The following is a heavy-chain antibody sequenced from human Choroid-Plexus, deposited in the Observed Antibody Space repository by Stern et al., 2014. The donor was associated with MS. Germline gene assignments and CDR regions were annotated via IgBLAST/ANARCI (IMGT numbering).Heavy chain of an antibody. CDR2: GSYGGTNK. J-gene: IGHJ5*02. CDR3: AKDRQYLTYFFDH. Sequence: QVQLVQSGGGVVQPGRPLRLSCVASGFTFGSCAMHWVRQAPGKGLEWGAGGSYGGTNKYYAGSVKGRFTISRDNSQNTLYMQMSSLRPEDTAVYYCAKDRQYLTYFFDHWGQGSLVTVSS. CDR1: GFTFGSCA. V-gene: IGHV3-30*18. D-gene: IGHD2/OR15-2a*01.